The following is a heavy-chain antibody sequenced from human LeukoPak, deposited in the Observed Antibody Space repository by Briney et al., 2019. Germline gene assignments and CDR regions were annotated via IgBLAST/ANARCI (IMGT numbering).Heavy chain of an antibody. V-gene: IGHV3-7*01. CDR2: IKQDGSEK. J-gene: IGHJ4*02. CDR1: GLTFSSYW. Sequence: GGSLRLSCAASGLTFSSYWMSWVRQAPGKGLEWVANIKQDGSEKYYVDSVKGRFTISRDNAKNSLYLQMNSLRAEDTAVYYCARARHPVPAAIGPLKYWGQGTLVTVSS. D-gene: IGHD2-2*01. CDR3: ARARHPVPAAIGPLKY.